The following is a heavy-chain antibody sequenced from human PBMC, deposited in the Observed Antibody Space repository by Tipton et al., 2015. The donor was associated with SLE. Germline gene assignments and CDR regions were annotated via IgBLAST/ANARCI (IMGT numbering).Heavy chain of an antibody. CDR3: ARFRDEYYYYAMDV. J-gene: IGHJ6*02. CDR2: IYYSGST. CDR1: GGSISTYY. V-gene: IGHV4-59*08. Sequence: TLSLTCTVSGGSISTYYWSWIQQPPGKGLEWIGYIYYSGSTNYNPSLKSRVTISMDTSKNQFSLKLNSVTAADTAVYYCARFRDEYYYYAMDVWGQGTTVTVSS.